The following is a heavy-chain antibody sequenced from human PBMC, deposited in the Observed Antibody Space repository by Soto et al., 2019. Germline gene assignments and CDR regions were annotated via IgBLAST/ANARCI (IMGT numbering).Heavy chain of an antibody. D-gene: IGHD3-22*01. J-gene: IGHJ4*02. CDR1: GGSISSGDYY. CDR3: ARVDSSGYQPFDY. CDR2: IYYSGST. Sequence: QVQLQESGPGLVKPSQTLSLTCTVSGGSISSGDYYWSWIRQPPGKGLEWIGYIYYSGSTYYNPSLKSRVTIAVDTSKNQFSLKLSSVTAADTAVYYCARVDSSGYQPFDYWGQGTLVTVSS. V-gene: IGHV4-30-4*01.